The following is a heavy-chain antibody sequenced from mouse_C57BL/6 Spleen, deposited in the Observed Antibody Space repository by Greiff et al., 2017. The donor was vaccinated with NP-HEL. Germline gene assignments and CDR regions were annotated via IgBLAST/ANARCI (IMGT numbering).Heavy chain of an antibody. V-gene: IGHV1-82*01. CDR1: GYAFSSSW. D-gene: IGHD2-3*01. CDR2: IYPGDGDT. J-gene: IGHJ2*01. CDR3: ARGGDGYYCDY. Sequence: VQLQQSGPELVKPGASVKISCKASGYAFSSSWMNWVKQRPGKGLEWIGRIYPGDGDTNYNGKFKGKATLTADKSSSTAYMQLSSLTSEDSAVYFCARGGDGYYCDYWGQGTTLTVSS.